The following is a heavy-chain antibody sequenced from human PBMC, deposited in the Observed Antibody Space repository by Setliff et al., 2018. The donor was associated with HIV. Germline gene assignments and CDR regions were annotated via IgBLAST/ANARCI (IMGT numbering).Heavy chain of an antibody. CDR1: GVSISYYH. D-gene: IGHD3-16*01. V-gene: IGHV4-59*01. CDR2: ISYTGNT. Sequence: PSETLSLTCTVSGVSISYYHWSWIRQPPGKGLEWIGYISYTGNTNYDPSLASRVTMSTDTSKMQFSLKLTSVSAADTAVYYCANMGGRYVGYFESWGQGTLVTVSS. CDR3: ANMGGRYVGYFES. J-gene: IGHJ4*02.